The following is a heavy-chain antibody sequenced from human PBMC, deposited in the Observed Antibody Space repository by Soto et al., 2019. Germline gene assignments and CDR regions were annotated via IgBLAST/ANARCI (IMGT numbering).Heavy chain of an antibody. CDR1: GDSVSSNSAT. D-gene: IGHD1-1*01. CDR3: ARDGNWRLDY. Sequence: PSQTLSLTCAISGDSVSSNSATWNWIRQPPSRGLEWLGRTYYRSQWYYAYAESVTSRITINADTSKNQFSLHLTSMTSEDTAVNYCARDGNWRLDYWGQGALVTVS. CDR2: TYYRSQWYY. J-gene: IGHJ4*02. V-gene: IGHV6-1*01.